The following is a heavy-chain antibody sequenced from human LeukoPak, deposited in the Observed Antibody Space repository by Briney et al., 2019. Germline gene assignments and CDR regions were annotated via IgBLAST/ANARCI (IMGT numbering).Heavy chain of an antibody. D-gene: IGHD3-22*01. CDR3: ASLYYYDSSGYRNFDY. Sequence: SETLSLTCTVSGGSISSSSYYWGWIRQPPGKGLEWIGSIYYSGSTYYNPSLKSRVTISVDTSKNQFSLKLSSVTAADTAVYYCASLYYYDSSGYRNFDYWGQGTLVTVSS. V-gene: IGHV4-39*01. J-gene: IGHJ4*02. CDR1: GGSISSSSYY. CDR2: IYYSGST.